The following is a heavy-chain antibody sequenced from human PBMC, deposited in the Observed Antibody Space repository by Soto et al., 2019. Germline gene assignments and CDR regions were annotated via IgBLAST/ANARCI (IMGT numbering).Heavy chain of an antibody. V-gene: IGHV3-48*03. CDR2: ISSSATTI. CDR1: GFIFSSYE. CDR3: ARVIRSSGWYWIDY. Sequence: EVQLVESGGGLVQPRGSLRLSCSASGFIFSSYEMNWVRQAPGKGLEWVSYISSSATTIYYADSVKGRFTISRDNAKNSLYLQMNSLRAEDTAVYYCARVIRSSGWYWIDYWGQGTLVSVSS. J-gene: IGHJ4*02. D-gene: IGHD6-19*01.